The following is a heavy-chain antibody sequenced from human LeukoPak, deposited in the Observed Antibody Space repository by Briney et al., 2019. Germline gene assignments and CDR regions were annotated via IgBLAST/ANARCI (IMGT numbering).Heavy chain of an antibody. Sequence: PGGSLRLSCAASGFTFDDYAMHWVRQAPGKGLEWVSLISGDGGSTYYADSVKGRFTISRDNSKNSLYLQMNSLRTEVTALYYCAKDPYGDYAYWGQGTLVTVSS. CDR3: AKDPYGDYAY. CDR2: ISGDGGST. V-gene: IGHV3-43*02. D-gene: IGHD4-17*01. CDR1: GFTFDDYA. J-gene: IGHJ4*02.